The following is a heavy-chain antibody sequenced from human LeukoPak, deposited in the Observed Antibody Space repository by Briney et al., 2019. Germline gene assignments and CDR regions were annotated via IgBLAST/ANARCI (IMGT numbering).Heavy chain of an antibody. CDR2: ISGSGGTT. CDR1: GFIFSSYA. Sequence: SGGSLRLSCAASGFIFSSYAVSWVRQAPGKGLEWVSVISGSGGTTYYADSVKGRFTISRDNSKNTLYLQINSLRAEDTAVYYCSPLGSGVDYWGQGTLVTVSS. V-gene: IGHV3-23*01. D-gene: IGHD6-19*01. J-gene: IGHJ4*02. CDR3: SPLGSGVDY.